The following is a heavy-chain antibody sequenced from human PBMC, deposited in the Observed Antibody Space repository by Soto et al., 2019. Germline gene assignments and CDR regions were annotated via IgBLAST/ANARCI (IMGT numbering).Heavy chain of an antibody. D-gene: IGHD1-26*01. J-gene: IGHJ4*02. CDR3: AGDRHSFVY. CDR2: FDPEDGET. V-gene: IGHV1-24*01. CDR1: GYTLTELS. Sequence: GAAVQVSCKVSGYTLTELSMHWVRQAPGKGLEWMGGFDPEDGETIYAQKFQGRVTMTEDTSTDTAYMELSSLRSDDTAGYYCAGDRHSFVYWGQGPLETVPP.